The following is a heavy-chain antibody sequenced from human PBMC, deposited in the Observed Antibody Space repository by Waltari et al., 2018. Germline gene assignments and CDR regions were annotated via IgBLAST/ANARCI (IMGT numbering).Heavy chain of an antibody. CDR1: GYSFTSYW. J-gene: IGHJ4*02. CDR2: IYPGDSDT. CDR3: ARLPGVTVTTSLYYFDY. V-gene: IGHV5-51*03. D-gene: IGHD4-17*01. Sequence: EVQLVQSGAEVKKPGESLKISCKGSGYSFTSYWIGWVRQMPGKGLEWMGSIYPGDSDTRYSPSFQGQVTISADKSISTAYLQWSSLKASDTAMYYCARLPGVTVTTSLYYFDYWGQGTLVTVSS.